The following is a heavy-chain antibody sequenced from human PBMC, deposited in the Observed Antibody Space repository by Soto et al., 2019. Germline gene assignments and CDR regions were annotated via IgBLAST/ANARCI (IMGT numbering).Heavy chain of an antibody. CDR3: ARDSSSSRGGQYYFDY. CDR1: GGSIHSYY. Sequence: LSLTCTVSGGSIHSYYWAWIRRPPGKELQWLGYIYYTGTTRYNPSLTSRVTMSVDTSNNQFSLKLKSATAADTAVYYCARDSSSSRGGQYYFDYWGQGTLVTVSS. J-gene: IGHJ4*02. V-gene: IGHV4-59*01. D-gene: IGHD6-6*01. CDR2: IYYTGTT.